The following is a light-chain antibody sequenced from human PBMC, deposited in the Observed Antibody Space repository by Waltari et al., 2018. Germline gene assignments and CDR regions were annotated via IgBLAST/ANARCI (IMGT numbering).Light chain of an antibody. CDR3: MQALEIPIT. Sequence: DVVMTQSPLSLPVTLGQPASISCRSRQSLVYSDGKTYLNWFQQRPGQSPRRLFYKVSDRDSGVPDRFSGSGSGTDFTLKISRVEAEDVGIYYCMQALEIPITFGQGTRLEIK. CDR2: KVS. CDR1: QSLVYSDGKTY. V-gene: IGKV2-30*01. J-gene: IGKJ5*01.